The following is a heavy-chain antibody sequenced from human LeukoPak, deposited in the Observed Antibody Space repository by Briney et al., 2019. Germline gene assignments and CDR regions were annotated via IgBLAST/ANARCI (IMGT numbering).Heavy chain of an antibody. Sequence: SETLSLTCTVSGYSISSGYYWGLIRPPPGKGLEWIGSIYHSGSTYYNPSLKSRVTISVDTSKNQFSLKLSSVTAADTAVYYCARDIVVVPAIRPYSWFDPWGQGTLVTVSS. CDR3: ARDIVVVPAIRPYSWFDP. CDR2: IYHSGST. J-gene: IGHJ5*02. V-gene: IGHV4-38-2*02. D-gene: IGHD2-2*01. CDR1: GYSISSGYY.